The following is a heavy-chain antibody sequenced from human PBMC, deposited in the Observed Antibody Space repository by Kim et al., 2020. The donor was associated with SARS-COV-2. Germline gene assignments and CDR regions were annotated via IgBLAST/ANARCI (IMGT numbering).Heavy chain of an antibody. Sequence: PSLKRRVTISVDTSKNQFSLKLSSVTAADTAVYYCARALPSRLYYYGMDVWGQGTTVTVSS. V-gene: IGHV4-59*01. D-gene: IGHD6-19*01. CDR3: ARALPSRLYYYGMDV. J-gene: IGHJ6*02.